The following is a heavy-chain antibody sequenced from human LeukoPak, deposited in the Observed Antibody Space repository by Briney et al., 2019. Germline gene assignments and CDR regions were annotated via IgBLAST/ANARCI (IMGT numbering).Heavy chain of an antibody. CDR3: AKPEALDITIFGVVIDLDFDY. Sequence: ASVKVSCKASGGTFSSYAISWVRQAPGQGLEWMGGIIPIFGTANYAQKFQGRVTITTDESTSTAYMELSSLRAEDTAVYYCAKPEALDITIFGVVIDLDFDYWGQGTLVTVSS. D-gene: IGHD3-3*01. CDR1: GGTFSSYA. J-gene: IGHJ4*02. CDR2: IIPIFGTA. V-gene: IGHV1-69*05.